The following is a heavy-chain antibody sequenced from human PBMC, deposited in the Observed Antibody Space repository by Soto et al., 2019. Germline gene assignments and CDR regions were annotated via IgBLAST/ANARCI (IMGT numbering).Heavy chain of an antibody. CDR3: ARDSALTYDFWSGYSPFDP. Sequence: GGSLRLSCAASGFTFSSYVMHWVRQAPGKGLEWVAVIWYDGSNKYYADSVKGRFTISRDNSKNTLYLQMNSLRAEDTAVYYCARDSALTYDFWSGYSPFDPWGQGTLVTVSS. CDR2: IWYDGSNK. J-gene: IGHJ5*02. V-gene: IGHV3-33*01. CDR1: GFTFSSYV. D-gene: IGHD3-3*01.